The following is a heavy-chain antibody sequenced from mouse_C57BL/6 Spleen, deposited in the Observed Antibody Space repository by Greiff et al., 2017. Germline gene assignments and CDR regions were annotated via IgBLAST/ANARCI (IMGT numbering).Heavy chain of an antibody. V-gene: IGHV5-4*03. D-gene: IGHD2-4*01. Sequence: EVKVVESGGGLVKPGGSLKLSCAASGFTFSSYAMSWVRQTPEKRLEWVATISDGGSYTYYPDNVKGRFTISRDNAKNNLYLQMSHLKSEDTAMYYCARGDYAFAYWGQGTLVTVSA. J-gene: IGHJ3*01. CDR2: ISDGGSYT. CDR3: ARGDYAFAY. CDR1: GFTFSSYA.